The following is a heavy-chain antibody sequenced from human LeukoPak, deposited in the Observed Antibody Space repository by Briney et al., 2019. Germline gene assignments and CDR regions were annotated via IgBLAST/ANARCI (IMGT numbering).Heavy chain of an antibody. Sequence: PGGSLRLSCAASGFTFSSYSMNWVRQAPGKGLEWVSSISSSSSYIYYADSVKGRFTISRDNAKNSLYLQMNSLRAEDTAVYYCARDRGIAARPNYYYYMDVWGKGTTVTVSS. CDR3: ARDRGIAARPNYYYYMDV. CDR1: GFTFSSYS. V-gene: IGHV3-21*01. CDR2: ISSSSSYI. D-gene: IGHD6-6*01. J-gene: IGHJ6*03.